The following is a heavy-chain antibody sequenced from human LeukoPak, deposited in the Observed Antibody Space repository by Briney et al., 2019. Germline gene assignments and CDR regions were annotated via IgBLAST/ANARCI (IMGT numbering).Heavy chain of an antibody. CDR2: ISWNSGSI. D-gene: IGHD3-22*01. Sequence: GRSLRLSCAASGFTFDDYALHWVRQAPGKGLEWVSGISWNSGSIGYADSVKGRFTISRDNAKNSLYLQMNSLRAEDTALYYCAKASPVYYDSSGYSGSGFYYWGQGALFTVSS. CDR1: GFTFDDYA. V-gene: IGHV3-9*01. CDR3: AKASPVYYDSSGYSGSGFYY. J-gene: IGHJ4*02.